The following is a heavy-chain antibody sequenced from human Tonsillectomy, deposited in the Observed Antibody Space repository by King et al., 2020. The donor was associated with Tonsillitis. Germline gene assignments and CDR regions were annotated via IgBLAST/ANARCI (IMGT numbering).Heavy chain of an antibody. J-gene: IGHJ4*02. Sequence: VQLVESGGGLVQPGGSLRLSCAASGFTFSSYWMSWVRQAPGKGLEWVANIKQDGSEKWYVDSVKGRLTISRDNAKNSLYLQMSSLRAEDTAVYYCARVREYYDFWSGPYYFDYWGQGTLVTVSS. CDR3: ARVREYYDFWSGPYYFDY. CDR2: IKQDGSEK. V-gene: IGHV3-7*03. D-gene: IGHD3-3*01. CDR1: GFTFSSYW.